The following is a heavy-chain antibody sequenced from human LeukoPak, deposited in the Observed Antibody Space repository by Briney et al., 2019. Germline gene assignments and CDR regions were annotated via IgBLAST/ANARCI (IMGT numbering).Heavy chain of an antibody. D-gene: IGHD6-13*01. J-gene: IGHJ4*02. Sequence: PSETLSLTCAVSGGSISSSSWWNWVRQPPGKGLEWIGEIYHSGSTNYNPSLRSRVIISVDKSKNQFSLNLSSVTAADTAVYYCAREIGSSPWFDYWGQGTLVTVSS. CDR2: IYHSGST. V-gene: IGHV4-4*02. CDR3: AREIGSSPWFDY. CDR1: GGSISSSSW.